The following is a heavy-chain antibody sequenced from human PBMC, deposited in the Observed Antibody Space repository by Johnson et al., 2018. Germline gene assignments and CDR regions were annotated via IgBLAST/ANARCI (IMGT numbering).Heavy chain of an antibody. D-gene: IGHD3-10*01. CDR2: LLHSGRT. V-gene: IGHV4-59*01. J-gene: IGHJ6*03. CDR1: GGPISSYY. Sequence: QVQLQESGPGLVKPSVTLSLTCTVPGGPISSYYWSWIRQPAGKGLDWIGDLLHSGRTNYDTSLKSRDTMAVYTAKNQFSLRLSSVNAADTAVYYCARADRGYYYYYIDVWGKGTTVTVSS. CDR3: ARADRGYYYYYIDV.